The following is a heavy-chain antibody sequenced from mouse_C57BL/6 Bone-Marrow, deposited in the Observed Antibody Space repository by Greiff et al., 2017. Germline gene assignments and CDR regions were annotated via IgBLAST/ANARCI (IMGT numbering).Heavy chain of an antibody. CDR2: IWSGGST. CDR1: GFSLTSYG. Sequence: QVPLKESGPGLVQPSQSLSITCTVSGFSLTSYGVHWVRQPPGKGLEWLGVIWSGGSTDYNAAFISRLSISNDNSKSQVFFKMNSLQADDTAIYYCASPNYYYVSASWFAYWGQGTLVTVSA. CDR3: ASPNYYYVSASWFAY. D-gene: IGHD1-1*01. J-gene: IGHJ3*01. V-gene: IGHV2-4*01.